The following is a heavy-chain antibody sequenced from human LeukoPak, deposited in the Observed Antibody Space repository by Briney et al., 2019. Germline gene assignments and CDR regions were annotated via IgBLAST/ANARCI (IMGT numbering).Heavy chain of an antibody. J-gene: IGHJ4*02. CDR2: ISASGGST. D-gene: IGHD2-21*02. Sequence: GGSLRLSCAASGFTFSSYAMTWVRQAPGQGLEWVSGISASGGSTYYADSVKGRFTISRDNSKNTLHLQMNNLRAEDTAVYYCAKDLGVAAIWHYFDYWGQGTLVTVSS. CDR1: GFTFSSYA. V-gene: IGHV3-23*01. CDR3: AKDLGVAAIWHYFDY.